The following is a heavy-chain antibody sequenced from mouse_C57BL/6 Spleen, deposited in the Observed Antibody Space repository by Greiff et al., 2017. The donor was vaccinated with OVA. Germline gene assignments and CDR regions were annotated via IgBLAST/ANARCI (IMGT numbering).Heavy chain of an antibody. CDR1: GFTFSDYG. CDR3: ARHYYGSSYAWFAY. V-gene: IGHV5-17*01. Sequence: DVHLVESGGGLVKPGGSLKLSCAASGFTFSDYGMHWVRQAPEKGLEWVAYISSGSSTIYYADTVKGRFTISRDNAKNTLFLQMTSLRSEDTAMYYCARHYYGSSYAWFAYWGQGTLVTVSA. D-gene: IGHD1-1*01. J-gene: IGHJ3*01. CDR2: ISSGSSTI.